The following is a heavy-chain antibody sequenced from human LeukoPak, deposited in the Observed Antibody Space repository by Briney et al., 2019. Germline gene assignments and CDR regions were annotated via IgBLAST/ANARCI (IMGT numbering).Heavy chain of an antibody. Sequence: SETLSLTCTVSGGSISSYYWSWIRQPPGKGLEWIGYIYYSGSTNYNPSLKSRVTISVDTSKNQFSLKLSSVTAADTAVYYCANSLSGDGYNQPLYYWGQGTLVTVSS. D-gene: IGHD5-24*01. CDR3: ANSLSGDGYNQPLYY. CDR2: IYYSGST. CDR1: GGSISSYY. V-gene: IGHV4-59*01. J-gene: IGHJ4*02.